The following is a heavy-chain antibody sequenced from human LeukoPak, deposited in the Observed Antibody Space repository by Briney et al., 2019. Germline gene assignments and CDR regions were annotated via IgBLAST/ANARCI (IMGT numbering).Heavy chain of an antibody. Sequence: GASVKVSCKASGYTFTGYYMHWVRQAPGQGLEWMGWINPNSGGTNYAQKFQGRVTMTRDTSISTAYMELSRLRSDDTAVYYCARDLGYCSSTSCSPADYWGQGTLVTVSS. V-gene: IGHV1-2*02. CDR1: GYTFTGYY. CDR3: ARDLGYCSSTSCSPADY. J-gene: IGHJ4*02. CDR2: INPNSGGT. D-gene: IGHD2-2*01.